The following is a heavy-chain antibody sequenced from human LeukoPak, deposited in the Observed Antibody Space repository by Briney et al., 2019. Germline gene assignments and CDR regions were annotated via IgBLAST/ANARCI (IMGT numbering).Heavy chain of an antibody. CDR2: TKRDGSEV. D-gene: IGHD2-2*02. CDR3: ARYTEYYFDY. CDR1: GGSISSSSYY. V-gene: IGHV3-7*01. J-gene: IGHJ4*02. Sequence: ETLSLTCTVSGGSISSSSYYWGWIRQAPGKGLEWVANTKRDGSEVYYANSVKGHFTISRDNAKNSLYLQMNSLRAEDTAVYYCARYTEYYFDYWGQGTLVTVSS.